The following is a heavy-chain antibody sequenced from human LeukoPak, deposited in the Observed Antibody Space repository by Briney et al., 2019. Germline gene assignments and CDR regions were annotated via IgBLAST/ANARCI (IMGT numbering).Heavy chain of an antibody. D-gene: IGHD3/OR15-3a*01. CDR1: GFTFSNYG. Sequence: GGSLRLSCAASGFTFSNYGMSWVRQAPAKGLEGVSSISRSGGSTHYADSVKGRFVISRDTSKNTLHLQMNSLTAGDTAVYYCARRGAGLDAFDLWGQGTVVTVSS. J-gene: IGHJ3*01. CDR3: ARRGAGLDAFDL. CDR2: ISRSGGST. V-gene: IGHV3-23*01.